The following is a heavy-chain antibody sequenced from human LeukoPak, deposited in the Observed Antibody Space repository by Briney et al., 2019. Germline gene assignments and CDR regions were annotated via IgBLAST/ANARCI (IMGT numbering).Heavy chain of an antibody. D-gene: IGHD3-22*01. V-gene: IGHV3-48*02. CDR3: ARDPFYYDSSGYQDAFDI. Sequence: PGGSLRLSCAASGFTFSSYSMNWVRQAPGKGLEWVSYISSSSSTIYYADSVKGRFTISRDNAKNSLYLQMNSLRDEDTAVYYCARDPFYYDSSGYQDAFDIWGQGTMVTASS. J-gene: IGHJ3*02. CDR1: GFTFSSYS. CDR2: ISSSSSTI.